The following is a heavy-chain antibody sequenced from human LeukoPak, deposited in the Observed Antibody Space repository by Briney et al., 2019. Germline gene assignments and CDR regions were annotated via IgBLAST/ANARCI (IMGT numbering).Heavy chain of an antibody. CDR2: IYYSGST. Sequence: SETLSLTCTVSGGSISSSSYYWGWIRQPPGKGLEWIGSIYYSGSTYYNPSLKSRVTISVDTSKNQFSLKLSSVTAADTAVYYCASNGESATGYYYYYYMDVWGKGTTVTVSS. V-gene: IGHV4-39*07. CDR3: ASNGESATGYYYYYYMDV. D-gene: IGHD1-14*01. CDR1: GGSISSSSYY. J-gene: IGHJ6*03.